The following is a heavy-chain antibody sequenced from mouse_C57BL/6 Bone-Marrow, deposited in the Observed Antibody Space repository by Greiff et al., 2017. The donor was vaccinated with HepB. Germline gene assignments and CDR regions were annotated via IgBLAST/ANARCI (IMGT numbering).Heavy chain of an antibody. Sequence: DVKVEESGGGLVQPGGSLSLSCAASGFTFTDYYMSWVRQPPGKALEWLGFIRNKANGYTTEYSASVKGRFTISRDNSQSILYLQMNALRAEDSATYYCARYAYGSLDYWGQGTTLTVSS. V-gene: IGHV7-3*01. CDR2: IRNKANGYTT. J-gene: IGHJ2*01. CDR1: GFTFTDYY. CDR3: ARYAYGSLDY. D-gene: IGHD1-1*01.